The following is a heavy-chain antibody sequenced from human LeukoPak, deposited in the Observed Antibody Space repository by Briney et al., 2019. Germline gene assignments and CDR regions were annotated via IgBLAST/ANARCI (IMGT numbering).Heavy chain of an antibody. CDR3: AKGGKWDVTPFDY. J-gene: IGHJ4*02. CDR2: ISGGSGST. CDR1: GFTFTSYS. Sequence: GGSLRLSCAASGFTFTSYSMNWVRQAPGKGLEWVSTISGGSGSTYYADSVKGRFTISRDNSKNTLYLQVNSLRAEDTAVYYCAKGGKWDVTPFDYWGQGTLVTVSS. V-gene: IGHV3-23*01. D-gene: IGHD1-26*01.